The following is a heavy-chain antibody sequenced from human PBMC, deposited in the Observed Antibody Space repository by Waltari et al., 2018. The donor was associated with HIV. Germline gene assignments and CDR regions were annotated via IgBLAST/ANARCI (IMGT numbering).Heavy chain of an antibody. CDR1: GFTFSNYA. CDR2: RGGSGGST. CDR3: AKFWSMIVVEDY. Sequence: EVQLLESGGALVQPGGSLRLSCAASGFTFSNYACSWVRQASGKGLEWGSNRGGSGGSTSYADSVKVRFTNSRNSSKNTLYLQRNSLTADDTAVYYGAKFWSMIVVEDYWGQGTLVTVSS. J-gene: IGHJ4*02. V-gene: IGHV3-23*01. D-gene: IGHD3-22*01.